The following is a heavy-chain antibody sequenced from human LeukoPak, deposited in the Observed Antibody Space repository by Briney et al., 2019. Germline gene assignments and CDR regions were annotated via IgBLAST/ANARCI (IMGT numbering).Heavy chain of an antibody. Sequence: ASVKVSCKASGGTFSSYAISWVRQAPGQGLEWMGRIIPILGIANYAQKFQGRVTITADKSTSTAYMELSSLRSEDTAVYYCARDMTDILTGGYWGQGTLVTVSS. CDR1: GGTFSSYA. V-gene: IGHV1-69*04. CDR3: ARDMTDILTGGY. J-gene: IGHJ4*02. D-gene: IGHD3-9*01. CDR2: IIPILGIA.